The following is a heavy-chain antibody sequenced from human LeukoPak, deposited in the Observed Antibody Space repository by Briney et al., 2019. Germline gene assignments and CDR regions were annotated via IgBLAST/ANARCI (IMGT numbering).Heavy chain of an antibody. CDR3: ARALLYCSGGSCYVGNWFDP. CDR1: GGSISSGGYY. J-gene: IGHJ5*02. CDR2: IYYSGST. D-gene: IGHD2-15*01. Sequence: SETLSLTCTVSGGSISSGGYYWSWIRQHPGKGLEWIGYIYYSGSTYYNPSLKSRVTISVDTSKNQFSLKLSSVTVADTAVYYCARALLYCSGGSCYVGNWFDPWGQGTLVTVSS. V-gene: IGHV4-31*03.